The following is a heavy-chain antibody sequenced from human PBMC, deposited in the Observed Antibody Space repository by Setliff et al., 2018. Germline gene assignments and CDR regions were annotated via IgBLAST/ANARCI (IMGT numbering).Heavy chain of an antibody. J-gene: IGHJ6*02. V-gene: IGHV1-69*13. CDR1: GDTFRKYT. CDR3: ARGATMVRGVIIYYYYYGMDV. Sequence: ASVKVSCKASGDTFRKYTISWVRQAPGQGLEWMGGIIPIFGTANYAQKFQGRVTITADESTSTAYMELSSLRSEDTAVYYCARGATMVRGVIIYYYYYGMDVWGQGTTVTVSS. D-gene: IGHD3-10*01. CDR2: IIPIFGTA.